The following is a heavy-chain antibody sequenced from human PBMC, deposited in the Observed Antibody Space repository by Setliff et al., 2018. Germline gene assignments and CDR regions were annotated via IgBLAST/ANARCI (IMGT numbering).Heavy chain of an antibody. Sequence: PGGSLRLSCAASGFTFSNCWVSWVRQAPGKGLEWVASIKPDGSEKYYVDSVKGRFTISRDNAKESLYLQMNSLRAEDTAVYYCGRGGWFANWGQGTLVTVSS. CDR2: IKPDGSEK. CDR1: GFTFSNCW. J-gene: IGHJ5*02. V-gene: IGHV3-7*01. CDR3: GRGGWFAN.